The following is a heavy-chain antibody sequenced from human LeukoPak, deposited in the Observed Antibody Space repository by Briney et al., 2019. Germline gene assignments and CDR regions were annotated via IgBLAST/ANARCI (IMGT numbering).Heavy chain of an antibody. V-gene: IGHV1-8*01. Sequence: ASVKGSWKASGYTFTSYDINWVRQATGQGLEWVGWMNPNSGNTGYAQKFQGRVTMTRNTSISTAYMELSSLRSEDTVVSHCARGWDSSGWYGFHWFDPWGQGTLLTVSS. CDR2: MNPNSGNT. CDR1: GYTFTSYD. CDR3: ARGWDSSGWYGFHWFDP. J-gene: IGHJ5*02. D-gene: IGHD6-19*01.